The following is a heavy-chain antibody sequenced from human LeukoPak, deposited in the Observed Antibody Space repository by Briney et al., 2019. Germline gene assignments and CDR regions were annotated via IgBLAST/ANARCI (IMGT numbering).Heavy chain of an antibody. Sequence: GGSLRLSCAASGFTFSSYAMSWVRQAPGKGLEWVSAISGSGGSAYYADSVKGRFTISRDNSKNTLYLQMNSLRAEDTAVYYCVKDQLAAAGNYFGYWGQGTLVTVSS. CDR1: GFTFSSYA. V-gene: IGHV3-23*01. J-gene: IGHJ4*02. CDR3: VKDQLAAAGNYFGY. D-gene: IGHD6-13*01. CDR2: ISGSGGSA.